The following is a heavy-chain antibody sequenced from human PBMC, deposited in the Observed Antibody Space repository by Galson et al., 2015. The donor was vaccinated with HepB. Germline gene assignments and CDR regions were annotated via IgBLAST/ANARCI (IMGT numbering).Heavy chain of an antibody. CDR1: GFTFSSYA. V-gene: IGHV3-30-3*01. J-gene: IGHJ4*02. Sequence: SLRLSCAASGFTFSSYAMHWVRQAPGKGLEWVAVISYDGSNKYYADSVKGRFTISRDNSKNTLYLQMNSLRAEDTAVYYCARDPKNCGGDCYYGDYWGQGTLVTVSS. D-gene: IGHD2-21*01. CDR2: ISYDGSNK. CDR3: ARDPKNCGGDCYYGDY.